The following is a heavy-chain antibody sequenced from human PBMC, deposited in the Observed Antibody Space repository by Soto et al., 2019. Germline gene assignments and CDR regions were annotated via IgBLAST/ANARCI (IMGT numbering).Heavy chain of an antibody. CDR1: GFTFSSES. V-gene: IGHV3-48*02. CDR3: ARDRLSVIDY. Sequence: SLRLSCVASGFTFSSESMNWVRQAPGEGPEWISYISATSGSIHYADSVKGRFTISRDNAKTSLYLQMNSLRDEDTAVYYCARDRLSVIDYWGQGTQVTVSS. J-gene: IGHJ4*02. D-gene: IGHD2-15*01. CDR2: ISATSGSI.